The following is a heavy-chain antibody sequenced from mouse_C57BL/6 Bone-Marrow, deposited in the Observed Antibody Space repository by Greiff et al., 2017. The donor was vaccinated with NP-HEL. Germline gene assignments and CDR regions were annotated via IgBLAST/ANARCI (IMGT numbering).Heavy chain of an antibody. D-gene: IGHD4-1*01. CDR2: IYPGGGYT. V-gene: IGHV1-63*01. J-gene: IGHJ4*01. CDR1: GYTFTNYW. Sequence: QVQLKESGAELVRPGTSVKMSCKASGYTFTNYWIGWAKQRPGHGLEWIGDIYPGGGYTNYNEKFKGKATLTADKSSSTAYMQFSSLTSEDSAIYYCARAWDDYAMDYWGQGTSVTVSS. CDR3: ARAWDDYAMDY.